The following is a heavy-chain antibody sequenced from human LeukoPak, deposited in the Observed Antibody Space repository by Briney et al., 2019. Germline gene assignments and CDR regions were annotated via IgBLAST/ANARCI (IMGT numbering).Heavy chain of an antibody. CDR1: GFTFSSYW. CDR3: ARDYCYGSGALFQH. J-gene: IGHJ1*01. V-gene: IGHV3-7*01. D-gene: IGHD3-10*01. CDR2: IKQDGSEK. Sequence: GGSLRLSCAASGFTFSSYWMSWVRQAPGKGLEWVANIKQDGSEKYYVDSVKGRFTISRDNAKNSLYLQMNSLRAEDTAVYYCARDYCYGSGALFQHWGQGTLVTVSS.